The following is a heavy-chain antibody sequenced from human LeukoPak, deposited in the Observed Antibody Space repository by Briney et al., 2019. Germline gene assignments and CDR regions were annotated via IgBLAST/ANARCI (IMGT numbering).Heavy chain of an antibody. CDR1: GFTFSAYS. CDR3: ARDRYYDSTGYNNHDALDV. Sequence: GGSLRLSCAASGFTFSAYSMNWVRQAPGKGLEWVSSISSNSSYIDYADPMKGRFTISRDNAKNSLHLHMNSLRAEDTAVYFCARDRYYDSTGYNNHDALDVWGQGTMVTVSS. V-gene: IGHV3-21*01. D-gene: IGHD3-22*01. CDR2: ISSNSSYI. J-gene: IGHJ3*01.